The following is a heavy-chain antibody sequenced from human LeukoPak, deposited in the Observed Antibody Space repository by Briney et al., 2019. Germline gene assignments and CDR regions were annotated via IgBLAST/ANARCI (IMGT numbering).Heavy chain of an antibody. D-gene: IGHD3-10*01. V-gene: IGHV4-34*01. J-gene: IGHJ4*02. CDR3: ARDRLLWFGELDY. CDR1: GGSFSGYY. Sequence: SETLSLTCAVYGGSFSGYYWSWIRQPPGKGLEWIGEINHSGSTNYNPSLKSRVTISVDTSKNQFSLKLSSVTAADTAVYYCARDRLLWFGELDYWGQGTLVIVSS. CDR2: INHSGST.